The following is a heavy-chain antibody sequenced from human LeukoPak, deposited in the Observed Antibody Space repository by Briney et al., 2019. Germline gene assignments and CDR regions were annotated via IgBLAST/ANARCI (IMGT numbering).Heavy chain of an antibody. CDR2: INQSGST. V-gene: IGHV4-34*01. J-gene: IGHJ5*02. CDR3: ARGRWLQYET. D-gene: IGHD5-24*01. Sequence: SETLSLTCGVYGESFSGDYWSWNRQPPGKGLEWIGEINQSGSTNYIPSLKSRVTISVDTSKNQFSLKLISVTAADTAVYYCARGRWLQYETWGQGTLVTVSS. CDR1: GESFSGDY.